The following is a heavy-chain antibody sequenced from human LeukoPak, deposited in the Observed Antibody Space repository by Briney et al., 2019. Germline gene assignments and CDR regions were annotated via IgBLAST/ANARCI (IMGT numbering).Heavy chain of an antibody. CDR1: GFTFDDYT. J-gene: IGHJ3*02. Sequence: PGGSLRLSCAASGFTFDDYTMHWVRQAPGKGLEWVSLISWDGGSTYYADSVKGRLTISRDNSKNSLYLQMNSLRTEDTALYYCAKDLGGHDAFDIWGQGTMVTVSS. CDR3: AKDLGGHDAFDI. V-gene: IGHV3-43*01. CDR2: ISWDGGST. D-gene: IGHD3-16*01.